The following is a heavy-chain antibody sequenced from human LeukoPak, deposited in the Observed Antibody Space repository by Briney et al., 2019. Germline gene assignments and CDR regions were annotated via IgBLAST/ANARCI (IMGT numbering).Heavy chain of an antibody. Sequence: ASVKVSCKASGYTFTSYGISWVRQAPGQGLEWMGWISAYNGNTNYAQKLQGRVTMTTDTSTSTAYMELRSLRSDDTAVYYCARPAYCGGDCGQYYMDVWGKGTTVTVSS. CDR2: ISAYNGNT. V-gene: IGHV1-18*01. CDR1: GYTFTSYG. D-gene: IGHD2-21*02. CDR3: ARPAYCGGDCGQYYMDV. J-gene: IGHJ6*03.